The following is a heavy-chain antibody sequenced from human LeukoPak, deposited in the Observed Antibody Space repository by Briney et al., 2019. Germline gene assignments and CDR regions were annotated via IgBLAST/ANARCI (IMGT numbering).Heavy chain of an antibody. D-gene: IGHD3-22*01. J-gene: IGHJ4*02. V-gene: IGHV1-46*01. CDR3: ARAAINYYDSSGYYSNYFDY. CDR2: INPSGGSA. Sequence: ASVKVSCKASGYTFSIYNMHWVRQAPGQGLEWMGIINPSGGSASDTQKFQGRVTITTDESTSTAYMELSSLRSEDTAVYYCARAAINYYDSSGYYSNYFDYWGQGTLVTVSS. CDR1: GYTFSIYN.